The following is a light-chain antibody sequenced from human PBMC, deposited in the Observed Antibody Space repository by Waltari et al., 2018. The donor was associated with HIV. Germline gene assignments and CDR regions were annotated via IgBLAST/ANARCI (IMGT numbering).Light chain of an antibody. V-gene: IGKV3-15*01. CDR1: QSVSTN. Sequence: EIMMTQSPATLSVSPGARATLSCRASQSVSTNLAWYQQEPGQAPRLLIDGASTRATGIPARFSGSGSGTDFTLTISSLQSEDSVTYYCQQYNNWPLAFGGGTKVEIK. CDR3: QQYNNWPLA. CDR2: GAS. J-gene: IGKJ4*01.